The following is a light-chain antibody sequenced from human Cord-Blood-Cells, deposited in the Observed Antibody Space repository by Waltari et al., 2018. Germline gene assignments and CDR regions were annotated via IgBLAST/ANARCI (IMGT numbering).Light chain of an antibody. CDR2: DVS. J-gene: IGLJ3*02. CDR1: SSDVVGYNY. CDR3: SSYTSSSTWV. Sequence: QSALTQPASVSGPPGQSITISCTGTSSDVVGYNYVSWYQQHPGKAPKLMLYDVSKRPSGVSNRFSGSKSGNTASLTISGLQAEDEADYYCSSYTSSSTWVFGGGTKLTVL. V-gene: IGLV2-14*01.